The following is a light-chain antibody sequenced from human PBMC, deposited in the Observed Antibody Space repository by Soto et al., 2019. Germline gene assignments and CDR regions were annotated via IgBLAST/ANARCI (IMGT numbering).Light chain of an antibody. V-gene: IGKV1-39*01. CDR3: QQYNNYWT. CDR2: AAS. CDR1: QSISRY. Sequence: DIQMTQSPSSLSASVGDRVTITCRASQSISRYLNWYQQRPGKAPKFLIYAASSLQSGVPSRFGGSGFGTDFTLTISSLQPEDFATYYCQQYNNYWTFGQGTRVEIK. J-gene: IGKJ1*01.